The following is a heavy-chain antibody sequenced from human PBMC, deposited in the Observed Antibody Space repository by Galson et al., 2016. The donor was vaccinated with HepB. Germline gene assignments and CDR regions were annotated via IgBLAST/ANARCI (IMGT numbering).Heavy chain of an antibody. CDR1: GLTFSTYG. Sequence: SLRLSCAASGLTFSTYGMTWVRQAPGKGLELVSGISGSGGSKYYADSVKGRFTISRDNSKNTLYLHMNSLRAEDTARYYCASLPATPPDNWGHGTLVTVSS. V-gene: IGHV3-23*01. J-gene: IGHJ4*01. CDR3: ASLPATPPDN. CDR2: ISGSGGSK. D-gene: IGHD2-2*01.